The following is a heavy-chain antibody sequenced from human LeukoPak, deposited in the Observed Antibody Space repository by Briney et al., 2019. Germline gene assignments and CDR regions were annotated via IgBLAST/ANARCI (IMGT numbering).Heavy chain of an antibody. D-gene: IGHD3-10*01. V-gene: IGHV1-2*02. CDR2: INPNSGGT. CDR1: GYTFTGYY. CDR3: ARGSYYGSGSYFWFDP. J-gene: IGHJ5*02. Sequence: ASVKVSCKASGYTFTGYYMHWVRQAPGQGLEWMGWINPNSGGTNYAQKFQGRVTMTRDTSISTAYMELSSLRSEDTAVYYCARGSYYGSGSYFWFDPWGQGTLVTVSS.